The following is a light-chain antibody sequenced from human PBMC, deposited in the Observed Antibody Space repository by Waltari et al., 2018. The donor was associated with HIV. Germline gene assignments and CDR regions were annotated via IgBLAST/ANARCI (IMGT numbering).Light chain of an antibody. Sequence: QPILTQPPSASASLGASVTPTCTLNSRHSNFRVEWYQQRPGKGPHCVVRGGPVGIVGPRGDGFPDRFSVLGSGLNRSLTIKNIQEEDEGDYYCGSDHGSGNNFVWVFGGGTKLTVL. CDR3: GSDHGSGNNFVWV. CDR2: GGPVGIVG. J-gene: IGLJ3*02. V-gene: IGLV9-49*01. CDR1: SRHSNFR.